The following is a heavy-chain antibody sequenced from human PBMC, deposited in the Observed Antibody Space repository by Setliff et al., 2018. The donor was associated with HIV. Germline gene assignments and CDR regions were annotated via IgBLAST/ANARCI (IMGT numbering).Heavy chain of an antibody. D-gene: IGHD2-15*01. CDR2: IYYSGST. V-gene: IGHV4-39*01. CDR1: GGSISSSSYY. J-gene: IGHJ5*02. CDR3: ARQSVAVNPTA. Sequence: ASETLSLTCTVSGGSISSSSYYWGWIRQPPGKGLEWIGSIYYSGSTYYNPSLKSRVTISVDTSKNQFSLKLSSVTAADTAVYYCARQSVAVNPTAWGQGTLVTVSS.